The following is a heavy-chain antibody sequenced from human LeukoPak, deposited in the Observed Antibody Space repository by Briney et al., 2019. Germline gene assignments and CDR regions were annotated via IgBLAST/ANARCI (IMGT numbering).Heavy chain of an antibody. CDR2: ISDNGGST. J-gene: IGHJ5*02. CDR1: GFTFSSYA. Sequence: GGSLRLPCAASGFTFSSYAMSWVRQAPGKGLEWVSSISDNGGSTYSADSVKGRFTISRDNSKNTLYLQMNSLRAEDTAVYYCARGGFRFDPWGQGTLVTVSS. CDR3: ARGGFRFDP. V-gene: IGHV3-23*01. D-gene: IGHD3-10*01.